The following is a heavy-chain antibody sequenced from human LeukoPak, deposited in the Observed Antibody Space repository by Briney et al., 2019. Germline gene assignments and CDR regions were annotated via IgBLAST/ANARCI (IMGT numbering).Heavy chain of an antibody. CDR3: ARGIAAAAIDY. J-gene: IGHJ4*02. D-gene: IGHD6-13*01. CDR1: GGSISSYY. CDR2: IYYSGST. V-gene: IGHV4-59*01. Sequence: PSETLSLTCTVSGGSISSYYWSWIRQPPGKGVEWIGYIYYSGSTNYNPSLKSRVTISVDTSKNQFSLKLSSVTAADTAVYYCARGIAAAAIDYWGQGTLVTVSS.